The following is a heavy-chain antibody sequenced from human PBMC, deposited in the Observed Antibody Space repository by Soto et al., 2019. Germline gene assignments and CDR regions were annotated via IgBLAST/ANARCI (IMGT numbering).Heavy chain of an antibody. J-gene: IGHJ5*02. D-gene: IGHD4-4*01. V-gene: IGHV2-5*01. CDR2: TYWNDDT. CDR1: GFSLTTAGAG. CDR3: AHRGYGNYPRDNWFDP. Sequence: QITLKGSGPTLVKPTQTLTLTCTFSGFSLTTAGAGVGWIRQPPGKALEWLALTYWNDDTRYNPSLKSRLTITKDTSKNQVVLTMTNMDPVDTATYYCAHRGYGNYPRDNWFDPWGQGILVIVSS.